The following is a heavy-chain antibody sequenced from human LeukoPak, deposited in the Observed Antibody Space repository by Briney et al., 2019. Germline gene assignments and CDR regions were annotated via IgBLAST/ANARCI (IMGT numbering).Heavy chain of an antibody. J-gene: IGHJ6*03. CDR3: ARLAYNFWSGYHYYYYYYMDV. Sequence: GASVKVSCKASGGTFSSYAISWVRQAPGQGLEWMGWISAYNGNTNYAQKLQGRVTMTTDTSTSTAYMELRSLRSDDTAVYYCARLAYNFWSGYHYYYYYYMDVWGKGTTVTVSS. CDR2: ISAYNGNT. D-gene: IGHD3-3*01. CDR1: GGTFSSYA. V-gene: IGHV1-18*01.